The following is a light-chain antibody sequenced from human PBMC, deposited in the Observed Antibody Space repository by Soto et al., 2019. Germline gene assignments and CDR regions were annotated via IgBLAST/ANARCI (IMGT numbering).Light chain of an antibody. Sequence: QSALTQPASVSGSPGQSITISCTGTSSDVGGYNYVSWYQQHPGKAPKLMICDVNTRPSGVSNRFSGSKSDNTASLTISGLQAEDEADYYCSSYTSSISFGGGTKLTVL. CDR1: SSDVGGYNY. CDR3: SSYTSSIS. CDR2: DVN. J-gene: IGLJ2*01. V-gene: IGLV2-14*01.